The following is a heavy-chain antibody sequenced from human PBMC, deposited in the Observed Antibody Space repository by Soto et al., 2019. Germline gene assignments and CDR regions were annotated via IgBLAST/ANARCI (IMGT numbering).Heavy chain of an antibody. CDR1: GFTFDDYA. Sequence: GGSLRLSCAASGFTFDDYAMHWVRQAPGKGLEWVSGISWNSGSIGYADSVKGRFTISRDNAKNSLYLQMNSLRAEDTALYYCARPTTEDAFDIWGQGTMVTVSS. J-gene: IGHJ3*02. D-gene: IGHD4-17*01. CDR2: ISWNSGSI. CDR3: ARPTTEDAFDI. V-gene: IGHV3-9*01.